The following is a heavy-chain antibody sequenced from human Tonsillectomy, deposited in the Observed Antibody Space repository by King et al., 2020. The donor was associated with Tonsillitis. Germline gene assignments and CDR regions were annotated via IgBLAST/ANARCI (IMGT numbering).Heavy chain of an antibody. D-gene: IGHD5-12*01. V-gene: IGHV3-7*01. CDR3: ASTGATAGTAYYYYGMDV. CDR1: GFTFRSFW. J-gene: IGHJ6*02. CDR2: INQDGSEK. Sequence: VQLVESGGGLVQPGGSLRLSCAASGFTFRSFWMSWVRQAPGKGLEWVANINQDGSEKYYVDSVKGRFTISRDNAKNSLYLQMSSLRAEDTAAYYCASTGATAGTAYYYYGMDVWGQGTMVTVSS.